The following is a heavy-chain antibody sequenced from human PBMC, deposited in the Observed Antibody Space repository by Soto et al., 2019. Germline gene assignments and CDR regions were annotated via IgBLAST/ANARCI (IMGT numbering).Heavy chain of an antibody. Sequence: SETLSLTCTVSGGSISSSSYYWGWIRQPPGTGLEWIGSIYYSGGTYYNPSLKSRVTISVDTSKNQFSLKPSSVTAADTAVYYCARLTVTTGSLSYWFDPWGQGTLVTVSS. CDR1: GGSISSSSYY. J-gene: IGHJ5*02. CDR2: IYYSGGT. D-gene: IGHD4-17*01. V-gene: IGHV4-39*01. CDR3: ARLTVTTGSLSYWFDP.